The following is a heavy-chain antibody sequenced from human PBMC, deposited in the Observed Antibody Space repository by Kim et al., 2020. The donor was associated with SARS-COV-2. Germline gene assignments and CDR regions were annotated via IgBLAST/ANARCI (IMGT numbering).Heavy chain of an antibody. V-gene: IGHV1-18*01. J-gene: IGHJ4*02. CDR1: GYTFTSYG. CDR3: ARVQYSSGWSDLADY. Sequence: ASVKVSCKASGYTFTSYGISWVRQAPGQGLEWMGWISAYNGNTNYAQKLQGRVTMTTDTSTSTAYMELRSLRSDDTAVYYCARVQYSSGWSDLADYWGQGTLVTVSS. CDR2: ISAYNGNT. D-gene: IGHD6-19*01.